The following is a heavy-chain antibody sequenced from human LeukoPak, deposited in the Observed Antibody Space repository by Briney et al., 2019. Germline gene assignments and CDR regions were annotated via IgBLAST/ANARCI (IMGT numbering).Heavy chain of an antibody. J-gene: IGHJ4*02. V-gene: IGHV1-2*06. D-gene: IGHD3-16*02. CDR2: INPNSGGT. CDR3: ARGGPYEYVWGNYRPFDY. Sequence: WASVKVSCKASGYTFTGYYMHWVRQAPGQGLEWMGRINPNSGGTNYAQKFQGRVTMTRDTSISTAYMELSRLRSDDTAVFYCARGGPYEYVWGNYRPFDYWGQGTLVTVSS. CDR1: GYTFTGYY.